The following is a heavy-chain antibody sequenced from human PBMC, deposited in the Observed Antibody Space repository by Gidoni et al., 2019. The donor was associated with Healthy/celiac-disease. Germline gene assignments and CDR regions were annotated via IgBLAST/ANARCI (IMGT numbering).Heavy chain of an antibody. Sequence: EVQLLESGGGLVQPGGSLRLSCAASGFTFSSYAMSWVRQAPGKGLEWVSAISGSGGSTYYADSVKGRFTISRDNSKNTLYLQMNSLRAEDTAVYYCAKDSSWYVYYYYYGMDVWGQGTTVTVSS. CDR1: GFTFSSYA. D-gene: IGHD6-13*01. V-gene: IGHV3-23*01. CDR2: ISGSGGST. CDR3: AKDSSWYVYYYYYGMDV. J-gene: IGHJ6*02.